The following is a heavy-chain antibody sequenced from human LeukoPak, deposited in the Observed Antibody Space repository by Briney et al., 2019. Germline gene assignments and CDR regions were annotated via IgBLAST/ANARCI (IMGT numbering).Heavy chain of an antibody. D-gene: IGHD3-22*01. CDR1: GGSISSGSYY. Sequence: PSETLSLTHTVSGGSISSGSYYWTWIRHPAGKGLEWIGRIYTSGGTNYNPSLKSRVTISVDTSKNQFSMKLSSVTAADTAVYYCARDHRIPMIVGDWGQGTLVTVSS. J-gene: IGHJ4*02. CDR2: IYTSGGT. CDR3: ARDHRIPMIVGD. V-gene: IGHV4-61*02.